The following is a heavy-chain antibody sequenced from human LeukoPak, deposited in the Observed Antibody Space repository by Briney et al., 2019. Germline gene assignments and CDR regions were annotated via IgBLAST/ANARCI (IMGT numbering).Heavy chain of an antibody. CDR2: ISSSSSYI. Sequence: GGSLRLSCAASGFTFSSYSMNWVRQAPGKGLEWVSSISSSSSYIYYADSVKGRFTISRDNAKNSLYLQMNGLRAEDTAVYYCAKDTSSGYYGDYFDYWGQGTLVTVSS. CDR3: AKDTSSGYYGDYFDY. D-gene: IGHD3-22*01. CDR1: GFTFSSYS. J-gene: IGHJ4*02. V-gene: IGHV3-21*04.